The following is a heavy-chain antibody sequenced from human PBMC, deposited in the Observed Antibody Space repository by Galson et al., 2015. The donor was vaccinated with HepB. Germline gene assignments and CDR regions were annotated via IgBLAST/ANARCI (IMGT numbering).Heavy chain of an antibody. J-gene: IGHJ4*02. CDR3: AAARYSGASYWPL. CDR1: GFTFTSSA. D-gene: IGHD6-19*01. CDR2: IVVGSGNK. V-gene: IGHV1-58*02. Sequence: SVKVSCKASGFTFTSSAMQWVRQARGQRLEWIGWIVVGSGNKNYAQKFQERVTITRDKSKSTAYMKLSSLRSEDTAVYYCAAARYSGASYWPLWGQGTLVTVSS.